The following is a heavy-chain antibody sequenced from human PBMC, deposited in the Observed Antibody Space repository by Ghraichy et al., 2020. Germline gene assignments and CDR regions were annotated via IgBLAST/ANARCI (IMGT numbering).Heavy chain of an antibody. D-gene: IGHD1-26*01. Sequence: ESLNISCTVSGGSISSYYWNWIRQPPGRGLEWIGYIYYNGNTNYNPSLKSQVTISKDTSNNQFSLRLSSVTAADTAVYYCARGLNSGHYYYYYYMDVWGKGTTVTVSS. CDR1: GGSISSYY. V-gene: IGHV4-59*01. J-gene: IGHJ6*03. CDR3: ARGLNSGHYYYYYYMDV. CDR2: IYYNGNT.